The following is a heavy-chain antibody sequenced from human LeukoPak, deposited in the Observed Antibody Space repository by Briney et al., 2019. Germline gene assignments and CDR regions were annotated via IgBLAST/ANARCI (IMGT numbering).Heavy chain of an antibody. Sequence: ASVKVSCKASGYSFTGYYMHLVRQAPGQGLEWMGRINPNSGGTNYAQKFQGRVTMTRDTSISTAYVELSRLRSDDTAVYYCARLCPERDPWGQGTLVTVSS. J-gene: IGHJ5*02. D-gene: IGHD3-10*02. CDR2: INPNSGGT. V-gene: IGHV1-2*06. CDR3: ARLCPERDP. CDR1: GYSFTGYY.